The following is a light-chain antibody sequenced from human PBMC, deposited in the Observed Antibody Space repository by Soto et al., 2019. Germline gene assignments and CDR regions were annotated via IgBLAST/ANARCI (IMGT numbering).Light chain of an antibody. J-gene: IGLJ2*01. CDR2: EVS. Sequence: QSVLTQPRSVSGSPGQSVTISCTGTSRDVGGYDYVSWYQQHPGKAPKLMISEVSQRPSGVPDRFSGSKSGNTASLTVSGLQAEDEADDYCSSYAGSVNVIFGGGTKLTVL. V-gene: IGLV2-8*01. CDR1: SRDVGGYDY. CDR3: SSYAGSVNVI.